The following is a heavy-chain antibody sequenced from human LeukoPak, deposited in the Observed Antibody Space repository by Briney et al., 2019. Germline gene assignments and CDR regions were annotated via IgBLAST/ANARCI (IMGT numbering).Heavy chain of an antibody. D-gene: IGHD3-9*01. V-gene: IGHV4-34*01. Sequence: SETLSLTCAVYGGSFSGYYWSWIRQPPGKGLEWIGEINHSGSTNYNPSLKSRVTMSVDTSKNQFSLKLSSVTAADTAVYYCARGEYYDILTGYYKKNWFDPWGQGTLVTVSS. CDR1: GGSFSGYY. CDR3: ARGEYYDILTGYYKKNWFDP. CDR2: INHSGST. J-gene: IGHJ5*02.